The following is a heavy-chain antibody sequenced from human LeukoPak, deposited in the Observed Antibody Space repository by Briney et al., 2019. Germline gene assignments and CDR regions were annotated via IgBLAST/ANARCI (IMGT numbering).Heavy chain of an antibody. CDR2: ISASGGST. CDR3: AKDGSSAWYSFFDY. CDR1: GFTISSYA. Sequence: GGSLRLSCVASGFTISSYAMSWVRQAPGKGLEWVSAISASGGSTYYADSVKGRFTISRDKSKNTLYLQMTIRRAEVTAIYYCAKDGSSAWYSFFDYWGPGTLVTVSS. V-gene: IGHV3-23*01. J-gene: IGHJ4*02. D-gene: IGHD6-19*01.